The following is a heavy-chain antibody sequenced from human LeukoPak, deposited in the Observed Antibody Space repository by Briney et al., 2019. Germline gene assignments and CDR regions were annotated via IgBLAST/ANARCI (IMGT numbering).Heavy chain of an antibody. CDR3: ARDHDILTGYYASDGLDY. Sequence: GGSLRLSCAASGFTFSSYNINWVRQAPGKGLEWVSYISSSSSTIYYADSVKGRFTISRDNSKNTLYLQMNSLRAEDTAVYYCARDHDILTGYYASDGLDYWGQGTLVTVSS. J-gene: IGHJ4*02. CDR1: GFTFSSYN. CDR2: ISSSSSTI. V-gene: IGHV3-48*01. D-gene: IGHD3-9*01.